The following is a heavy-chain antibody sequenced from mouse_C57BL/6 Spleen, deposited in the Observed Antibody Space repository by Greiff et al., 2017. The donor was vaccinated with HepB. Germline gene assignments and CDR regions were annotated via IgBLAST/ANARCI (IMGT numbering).Heavy chain of an antibody. CDR1: GYTFTDYN. J-gene: IGHJ4*01. CDR2: INPNNGGT. CDR3: ARLGSGYVVDMAMDY. D-gene: IGHD3-2*02. Sequence: EVQLQQSGPELVKPGASVKIPCKASGYTFTDYNMDWVKQSHGKSLEWIGDINPNNGGTIYNQKFKGKATLTVDKSSSTAYMELRSLTSEDTAVYYFARLGSGYVVDMAMDYWGQGTSVTVSS. V-gene: IGHV1-18*01.